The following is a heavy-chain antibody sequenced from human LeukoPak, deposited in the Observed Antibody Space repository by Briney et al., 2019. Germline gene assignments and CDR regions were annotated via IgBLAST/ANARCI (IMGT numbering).Heavy chain of an antibody. CDR3: ARDRGRGGSPSRFDP. J-gene: IGHJ5*02. D-gene: IGHD1-26*01. V-gene: IGHV1-2*02. CDR2: INPNSGGT. CDR1: GYTFTGYY. Sequence: GASVKVSCKASGYTFTGYYMHWVRQAPGQGLEWMGWINPNSGGTNYAQKFQGRVTMTRDTSISTAYMELSRLRSDDTAVYYCARDRGRGGSPSRFDPWGQGTLVTVSS.